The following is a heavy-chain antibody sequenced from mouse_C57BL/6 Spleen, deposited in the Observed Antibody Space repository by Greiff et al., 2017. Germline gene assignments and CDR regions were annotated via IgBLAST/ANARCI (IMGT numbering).Heavy chain of an antibody. CDR1: GFTFSDYG. Sequence: EVQRVESGGGLVKPGGSLKLSCAASGFTFSDYGMHWVRQAPEKGLEWVAYISRGSSTIYYADTVKGRFTIAGDNAKNTLFLQMTSLRSEDTAMYYCARPDSTNRTFAYWGQGTLVTVSA. V-gene: IGHV5-17*01. J-gene: IGHJ3*01. D-gene: IGHD2-5*01. CDR2: ISRGSSTI. CDR3: ARPDSTNRTFAY.